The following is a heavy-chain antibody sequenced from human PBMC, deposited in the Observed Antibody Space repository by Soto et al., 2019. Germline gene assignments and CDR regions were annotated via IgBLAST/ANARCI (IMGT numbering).Heavy chain of an antibody. D-gene: IGHD5-12*01. V-gene: IGHV3-30*18. CDR3: AKGDGYNSFSGVDYFDY. CDR1: GFTFSSYG. CDR2: ISYDGSNK. J-gene: IGHJ4*02. Sequence: QVQLVESGGGVVQPGRSLRLSCAASGFTFSSYGMHWVRQAPGKGLEWVAVISYDGSNKYYADSVKGRFTISRDNSKNTLYLQMNSLRAEDTAVYYCAKGDGYNSFSGVDYFDYWGQGTLVTVSS.